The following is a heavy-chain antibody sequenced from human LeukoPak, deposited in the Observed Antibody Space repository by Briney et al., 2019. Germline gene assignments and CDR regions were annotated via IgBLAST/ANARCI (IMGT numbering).Heavy chain of an antibody. D-gene: IGHD5-18*01. V-gene: IGHV3-9*01. CDR1: GFTLDDSA. CDR2: INFNRDNV. CDR3: AKAAGTADFDY. J-gene: IGHJ4*02. Sequence: GGSLRLSCEASGFTLDDSAIHWVRQIPGKGLEWVSTINFNRDNVAYADSVKGRFTISRDNSRTTLSLQMNSLRAGDTAVYYCAKAAGTADFDYWGQGTLVTVSS.